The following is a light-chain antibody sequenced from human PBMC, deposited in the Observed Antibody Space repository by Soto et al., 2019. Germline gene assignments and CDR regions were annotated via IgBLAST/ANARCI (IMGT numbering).Light chain of an antibody. V-gene: IGLV2-14*01. J-gene: IGLJ1*01. CDR3: SSYTSSSTPSV. CDR2: DVS. Sequence: QSVLTQPASVSGSPGQSITISRTGTSSDVGGYNYVSWYQQHPGKAPKLMIYDVSNRPSGVSNRFSGSKSGNTASLTISGLQAEDEADYYCSSYTSSSTPSVFGTGTRSPS. CDR1: SSDVGGYNY.